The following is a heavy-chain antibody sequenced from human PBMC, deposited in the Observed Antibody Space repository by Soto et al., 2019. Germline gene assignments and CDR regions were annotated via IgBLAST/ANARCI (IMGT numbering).Heavy chain of an antibody. D-gene: IGHD3-10*01. CDR1: GGSFNGFY. V-gene: IGHV4-34*01. J-gene: IGHJ5*02. CDR3: ARGNHYGSGSFVP. Sequence: SETLSLTCAVYGGSFNGFYWSWIRQPPGKGLEWIGQINHSGNTNYNPSLKSRGTISFDKSNNQFSLRLSSVTAADTAVYYCARGNHYGSGSFVPWGQGTPVTVSS. CDR2: INHSGNT.